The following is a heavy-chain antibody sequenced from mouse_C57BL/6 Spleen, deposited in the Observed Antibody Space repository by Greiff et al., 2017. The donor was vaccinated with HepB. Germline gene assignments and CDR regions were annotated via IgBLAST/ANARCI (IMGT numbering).Heavy chain of an antibody. D-gene: IGHD1-1*01. Sequence: QVQLQQSGPELVKPGASVKISCKASGYSFTSYYIHWVKQRPGQGLEWIGWIYPGSGNTKYNEKFKGKATLTADTSSSTAYMQLSSLTSEDSAVYYCARRGGSTSFDYWGQGTTLTVSS. CDR1: GYSFTSYY. J-gene: IGHJ2*01. V-gene: IGHV1-66*01. CDR3: ARRGGSTSFDY. CDR2: IYPGSGNT.